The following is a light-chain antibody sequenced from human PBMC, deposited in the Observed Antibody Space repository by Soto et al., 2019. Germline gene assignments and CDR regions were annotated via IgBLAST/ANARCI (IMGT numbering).Light chain of an antibody. CDR3: SAYTVGRTYV. CDR2: NVY. V-gene: IGLV2-14*03. CDR1: SSDVGAYNF. Sequence: QSALTQPASVSGSPGQSITISCTGTSSDVGAYNFVSWHQQHPGKAPKLMIYNVYDRPSGISYRFSGSKSGNTASLTISGLQGEDEADYYFSAYTVGRTYVFXTGTKVTVL. J-gene: IGLJ1*01.